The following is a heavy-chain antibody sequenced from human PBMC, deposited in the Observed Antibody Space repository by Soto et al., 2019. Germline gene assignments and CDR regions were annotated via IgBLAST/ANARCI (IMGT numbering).Heavy chain of an antibody. D-gene: IGHD2-2*01. J-gene: IGHJ2*01. CDR1: GFSLSTSGVG. V-gene: IGHV2-5*02. Sequence: QITLKESGPTLVKPTQTLTLTCTFSGFSLSTSGVGVGWIRQPPGKALEWLALIYWDDDKRYSPSLKSRLTITKDTSKNQVVLTMTNRDPVDTATYYCAHAVNPRGPHQSYWYFDLWGRGTLVTVSS. CDR2: IYWDDDK. CDR3: AHAVNPRGPHQSYWYFDL.